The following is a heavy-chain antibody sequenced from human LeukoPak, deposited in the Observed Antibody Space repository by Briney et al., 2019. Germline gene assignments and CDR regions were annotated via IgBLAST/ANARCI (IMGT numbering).Heavy chain of an antibody. V-gene: IGHV1-2*02. Sequence: ASVKVSCKASGYTFTGYYMHWVRQAPGQGLEWMGWINPNSGGTNYAQKFQGRVTMTRDASISTAYMELSGLRSDDTAVYYCAREKFRYFDLWGRGTLVTVSS. CDR2: INPNSGGT. J-gene: IGHJ2*01. CDR3: AREKFRYFDL. CDR1: GYTFTGYY.